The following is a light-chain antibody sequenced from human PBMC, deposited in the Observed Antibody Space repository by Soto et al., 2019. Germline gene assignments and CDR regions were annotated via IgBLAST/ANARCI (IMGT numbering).Light chain of an antibody. V-gene: IGKV1-9*01. Sequence: DIQWTQAPSFLSASVGDRVTITCRASQGISSYLAWYQQKPGKAPKLLIYAASTLQSGFPSIFRGTIPGTEFPHPFGGLQPEDFATYYCQQLNIFPFTFGPGTKVDIK. J-gene: IGKJ3*01. CDR1: QGISSY. CDR3: QQLNIFPFT. CDR2: AAS.